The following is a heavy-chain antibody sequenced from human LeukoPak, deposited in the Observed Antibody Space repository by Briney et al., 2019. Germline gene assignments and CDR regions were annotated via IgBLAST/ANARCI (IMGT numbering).Heavy chain of an antibody. CDR3: ARAPYYDSSGYNI. D-gene: IGHD3-22*01. CDR1: GGTFSSYA. Sequence: GSSVKVSCKASGGTFSSYAISWVRQAPGQGLEWMGRIIPIFGTANYAQKFQGRVTITTDESTGTAYMELSSLRSEDTAVYYCARAPYYDSSGYNIWGQGTMVTVSS. J-gene: IGHJ3*02. CDR2: IIPIFGTA. V-gene: IGHV1-69*05.